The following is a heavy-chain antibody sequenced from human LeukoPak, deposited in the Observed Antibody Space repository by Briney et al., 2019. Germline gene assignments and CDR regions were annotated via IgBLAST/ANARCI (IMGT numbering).Heavy chain of an antibody. V-gene: IGHV4-39*01. CDR2: IYYSGST. Sequence: SETLSLTCTVSGGSISSSSYYWGWIRQPPGKGLEWIGSIYYSGSTYYNPSLKSRVTISVDTSKNQFSLKLSSVTAADTAVYYCARPINYYGSGRGDYYYYMDVWGKGTTVTVSS. D-gene: IGHD3-10*01. CDR1: GGSISSSSYY. J-gene: IGHJ6*03. CDR3: ARPINYYGSGRGDYYYYMDV.